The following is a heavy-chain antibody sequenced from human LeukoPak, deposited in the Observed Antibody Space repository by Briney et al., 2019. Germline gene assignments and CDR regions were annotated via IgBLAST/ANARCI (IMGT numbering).Heavy chain of an antibody. Sequence: ASVKVSCKASGGTFSSYAISWVRQAPGQGLEWMGWINPNSGGTNYAQKFQGRVTMTRDTSISTAYMELSRLRSDDTAVYYCARSVVWFHYGMDVWGQGTTVTVSS. CDR3: ARSVVWFHYGMDV. V-gene: IGHV1-2*02. D-gene: IGHD3-10*01. CDR2: INPNSGGT. J-gene: IGHJ6*02. CDR1: GGTFSSYA.